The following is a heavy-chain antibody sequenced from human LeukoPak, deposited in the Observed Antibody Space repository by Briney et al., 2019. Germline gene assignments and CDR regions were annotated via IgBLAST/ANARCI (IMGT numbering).Heavy chain of an antibody. CDR3: ARGVQPSPYYYYGMGV. CDR2: IYSGGST. Sequence: GGSLRLSCAASGFTVSSNYMSWVRQAPGKGLEWVSVIYSGGSTYYADSVKGRFTISRDNSKNTLYLQMNSLRAEDTAVYYCARGVQPSPYYYYGMGVWGQGTTVTVSS. D-gene: IGHD6-13*01. V-gene: IGHV3-53*01. CDR1: GFTVSSNY. J-gene: IGHJ6*02.